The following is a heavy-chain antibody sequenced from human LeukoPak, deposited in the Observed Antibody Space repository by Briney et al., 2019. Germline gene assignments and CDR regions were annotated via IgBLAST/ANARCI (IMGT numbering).Heavy chain of an antibody. J-gene: IGHJ4*02. Sequence: GGSLRLSCAASGFTFSSYAMSWVRQAPGKGLEWVSAISGSGGSTYYADSVKGRFTISRDSSKNTLYLQMNSLRAEDTAVYYCAKVDGPVAGTLTLDYWGQGTLVTVSS. CDR1: GFTFSSYA. V-gene: IGHV3-23*01. CDR3: AKVDGPVAGTLTLDY. CDR2: ISGSGGST. D-gene: IGHD6-19*01.